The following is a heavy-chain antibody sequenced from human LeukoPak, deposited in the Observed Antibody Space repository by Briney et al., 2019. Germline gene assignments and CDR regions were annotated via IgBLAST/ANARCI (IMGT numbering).Heavy chain of an antibody. Sequence: PGGSLRLSCAASGITFSSYAMTWVRQAPGKGLEWVSPISSSSSYIYYADSVKGRFTISRDNAKNSLYLQMNSLRAEDTAVYYCARVWNYALGIWGQGTMVTVSS. CDR2: ISSSSSYI. V-gene: IGHV3-21*01. CDR3: ARVWNYALGI. D-gene: IGHD1-7*01. CDR1: GITFSSYA. J-gene: IGHJ3*02.